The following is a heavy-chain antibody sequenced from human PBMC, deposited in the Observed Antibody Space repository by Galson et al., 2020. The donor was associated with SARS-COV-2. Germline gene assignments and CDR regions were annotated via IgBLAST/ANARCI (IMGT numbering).Heavy chain of an antibody. Sequence: ASVNVSCKVSGYTLTELSMHWVRQAPGKGLEWMGGFDPEDGETIYAQKFQGRVTMTEDTSTDTAYMELSSLRSEDTAVYYCATSPPIVVVPAARGHPWFDPWGQGTLVTVSS. CDR3: ATSPPIVVVPAARGHPWFDP. V-gene: IGHV1-24*01. D-gene: IGHD2-2*01. J-gene: IGHJ5*02. CDR2: FDPEDGET. CDR1: GYTLTELS.